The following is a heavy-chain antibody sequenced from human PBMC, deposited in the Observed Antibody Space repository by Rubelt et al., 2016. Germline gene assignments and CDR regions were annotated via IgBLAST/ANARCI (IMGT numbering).Heavy chain of an antibody. CDR1: GYTFTSYG. Sequence: QVQLVQSGAEVKKPGASVKVSCKASGYTFTSYGISWVRQAPGQGLEWMGGFDPEDGETVYAQSFQGRVTMTEDTSTDTAYLELSSLRSEDTAVYYCATSNLNHVMDVWGQGTTVTVSS. V-gene: IGHV1-24*01. CDR3: ATSNLNHVMDV. J-gene: IGHJ6*02. CDR2: FDPEDGET. D-gene: IGHD2/OR15-2a*01.